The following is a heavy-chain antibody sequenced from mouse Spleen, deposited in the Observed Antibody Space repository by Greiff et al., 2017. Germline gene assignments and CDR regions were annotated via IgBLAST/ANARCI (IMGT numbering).Heavy chain of an antibody. J-gene: IGHJ2*01. Sequence: VQLKQPGAELVKPGASVKLSCKASGYTFTTYWMHWVKQRPGQGLEWIGIIHPNSGSTNYNEKFKSKATLTVDKSSSTAYMQLSSLTSEDSAVYYCAKEKAYFFDYWGQGTILTVSS. CDR1: GYTFTTYW. V-gene: IGHV1-64*01. CDR2: IHPNSGST. CDR3: AKEKAYFFDY.